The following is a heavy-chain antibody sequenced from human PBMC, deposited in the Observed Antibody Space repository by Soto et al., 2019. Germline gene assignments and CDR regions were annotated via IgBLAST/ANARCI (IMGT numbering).Heavy chain of an antibody. V-gene: IGHV4-59*08. CDR3: ARHGLGPGDV. J-gene: IGHJ6*02. CDR1: GGSISSYY. CDR2: IYYSGST. Sequence: SETLCLTCTVSGGSISSYYWSWIRQPPGKGLEWIGYIYYSGSTNYNPSLKSRVTISVDTSKNQFSLKLSSVTAADTAVYYCARHGLGPGDVWGQGTTVTVSS.